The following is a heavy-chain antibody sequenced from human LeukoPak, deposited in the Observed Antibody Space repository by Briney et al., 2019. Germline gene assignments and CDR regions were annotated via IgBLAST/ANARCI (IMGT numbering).Heavy chain of an antibody. V-gene: IGHV1-46*01. D-gene: IGHD5-12*01. Sequence: RASVKVSCKASGYTLTNYYMNWVRQAPGQGLEWMGIINPSGGSTSYAQKFQGRVTVTRDTSTSTVYMELSSLRSEDTAMYYCAREGEIGYDLSDYWGQGTLVTVSS. CDR2: INPSGGST. CDR3: AREGEIGYDLSDY. J-gene: IGHJ4*02. CDR1: GYTLTNYY.